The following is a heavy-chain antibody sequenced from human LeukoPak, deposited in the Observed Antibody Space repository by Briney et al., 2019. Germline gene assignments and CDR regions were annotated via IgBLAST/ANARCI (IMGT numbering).Heavy chain of an antibody. J-gene: IGHJ3*02. V-gene: IGHV3-23*01. CDR2: ISGSGGST. D-gene: IGHD6-13*01. CDR3: AKDRGRQRGAAVDI. CDR1: GFTFSSYA. Sequence: TGGSLRLSCAASGFTFSSYAMSWVRQAPGKGLEWVSAISGSGGSTYYADSVKGRFTISRDNSKNTLYLQMNSLRAEDTAVNYCAKDRGRQRGAAVDIWGQGTMVTVSS.